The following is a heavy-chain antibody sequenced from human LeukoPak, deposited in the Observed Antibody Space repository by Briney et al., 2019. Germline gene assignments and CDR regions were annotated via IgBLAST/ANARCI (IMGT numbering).Heavy chain of an antibody. CDR2: INHSGST. V-gene: IGHV4-34*01. CDR1: GGSFSGYY. CDR3: ARVYGDPRGEDY. Sequence: PSETLSLTCAVYGGSFSGYYWSWIRQPPGKGLEWIGEINHSGSTNYNPSLKSRVTISVDTSKNQFSLKLSSVTAADTAVHYCARVYGDPRGEDYWGQGTLVTVSS. J-gene: IGHJ4*02. D-gene: IGHD4-17*01.